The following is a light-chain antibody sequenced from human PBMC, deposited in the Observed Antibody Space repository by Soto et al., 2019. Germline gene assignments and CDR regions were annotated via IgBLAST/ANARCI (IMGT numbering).Light chain of an antibody. CDR2: EVS. Sequence: QSALTQPPSASGSPGQSVTISCTGTSSDVGDYNYVSWYQQYPGKAPKLMIYEVSKRPSGVPDRFSGSKSGNTASLTVSGLQAEDEADYYCSSYAGSNNWVYGEGTKLTVL. J-gene: IGLJ3*02. V-gene: IGLV2-8*01. CDR1: SSDVGDYNY. CDR3: SSYAGSNNWV.